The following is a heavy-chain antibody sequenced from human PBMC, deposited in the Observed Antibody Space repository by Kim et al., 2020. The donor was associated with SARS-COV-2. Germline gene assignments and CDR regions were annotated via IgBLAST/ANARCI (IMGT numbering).Heavy chain of an antibody. J-gene: IGHJ5*02. Sequence: SETLSLTCTVSGGSISSYYWSWIRQPPVKGLEWIGYIYYSGSTNYNTSLKSRVTISVDTSKNQFSLKLSSVTAADTAVYYCARLGMATENWFYPWGQGTLVTVSS. CDR1: GGSISSYY. D-gene: IGHD5-12*01. CDR3: ARLGMATENWFYP. CDR2: IYYSGST. V-gene: IGHV4-59*08.